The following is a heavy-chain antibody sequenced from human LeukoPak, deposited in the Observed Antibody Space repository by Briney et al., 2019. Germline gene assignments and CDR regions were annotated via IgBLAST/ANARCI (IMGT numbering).Heavy chain of an antibody. V-gene: IGHV1-69*13. J-gene: IGHJ5*02. Sequence: SVKVSCKASGGTFSSYAISWVRQAPGQGLEWMGGIIPIFGTANYAQKFQGRVTITADESTSTAYMELSSLRSEDTAVYYCARGGSGLVAEDNWFDPWGQGTLVTVSS. D-gene: IGHD3-10*01. CDR3: ARGGSGLVAEDNWFDP. CDR2: IIPIFGTA. CDR1: GGTFSSYA.